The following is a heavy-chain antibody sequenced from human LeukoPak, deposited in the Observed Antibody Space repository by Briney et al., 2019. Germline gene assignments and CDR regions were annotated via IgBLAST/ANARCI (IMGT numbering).Heavy chain of an antibody. Sequence: RTGGSLRLSCAASGFTFSSYEMNWVRQAPGKGLEWVSYISSSGSTIYYADSVKGRFTISRDNAKNSLYLQMNSLRAEDTAVYYCARWGYYYDSSGYYYPFDYWGQGTLVTVSS. CDR3: ARWGYYYDSSGYYYPFDY. CDR1: GFTFSSYE. CDR2: ISSSGSTI. D-gene: IGHD3-22*01. V-gene: IGHV3-48*03. J-gene: IGHJ4*02.